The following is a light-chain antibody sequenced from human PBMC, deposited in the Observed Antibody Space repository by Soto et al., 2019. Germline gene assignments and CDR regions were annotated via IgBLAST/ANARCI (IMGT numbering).Light chain of an antibody. J-gene: IGKJ4*01. CDR1: QGISSY. Sequence: DIPMTQSPSSVSASVGDRVTITCRASQGISSYLAWYQQKPGRAPKLLISAASSLQSGVPSRFSGSGSGTDFTLTISSLQPEDFATYYCQQTMTFPLTVGGGTKVEI. V-gene: IGKV1-12*01. CDR2: AAS. CDR3: QQTMTFPLT.